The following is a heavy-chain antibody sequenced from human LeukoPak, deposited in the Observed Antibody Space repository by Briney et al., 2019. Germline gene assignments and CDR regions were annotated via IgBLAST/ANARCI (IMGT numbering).Heavy chain of an antibody. CDR2: IKQDGSEK. CDR1: GFTFSDHY. Sequence: GGSLRLSCAASGFTFSDHYMDWVRQAPGKGLEWVANIKQDGSEKYYVDSVKGRFTISRDNAKNSLYLQMNSLRAEDTAVYYCARGVRTSSGYDSGIWGQGTMVNGSS. J-gene: IGHJ3*02. V-gene: IGHV3-7*01. D-gene: IGHD5-12*01. CDR3: ARGVRTSSGYDSGI.